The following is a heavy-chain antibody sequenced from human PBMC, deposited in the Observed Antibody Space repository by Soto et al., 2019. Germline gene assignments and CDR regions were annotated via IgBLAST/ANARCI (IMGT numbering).Heavy chain of an antibody. CDR1: GFSLTTTGVG. V-gene: IGHV2-5*02. Sequence: QITLKESGPTLVKPTQTLTLTCTFSGFSLTTTGVGVGWVRQPPGKALEWLASIYWDDDKRSSPSLKSRLTMTKDTSQNQVVLTMTDMDPVNTATYYCARSYSGYDLNWFEPWGQGTLVTVSS. CDR2: IYWDDDK. D-gene: IGHD5-12*01. CDR3: ARSYSGYDLNWFEP. J-gene: IGHJ5*02.